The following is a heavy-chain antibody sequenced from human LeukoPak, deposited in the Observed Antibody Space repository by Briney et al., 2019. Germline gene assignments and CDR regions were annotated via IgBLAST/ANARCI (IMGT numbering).Heavy chain of an antibody. CDR1: GGSISSGGYS. CDR3: ARGGFNVVVVAASPFDY. J-gene: IGHJ4*02. CDR2: IYHSGST. D-gene: IGHD2-15*01. Sequence: SQTLSLTCAVSGGSISSGGYSWSWIRQPPGKGLEWTGYIYHSGSTYYNPSLKSRVTISVDRSKNQFSLKLSSVTAADTAVYYCARGGFNVVVVAASPFDYWGQGTLVTVSS. V-gene: IGHV4-30-2*01.